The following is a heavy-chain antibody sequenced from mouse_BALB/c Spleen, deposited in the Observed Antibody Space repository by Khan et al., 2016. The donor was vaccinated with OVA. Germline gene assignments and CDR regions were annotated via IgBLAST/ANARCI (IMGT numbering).Heavy chain of an antibody. V-gene: IGHV1-76*01. D-gene: IGHD2-10*02. J-gene: IGHJ4*01. CDR2: LYPGTGST. CDR1: GYMFTSYW. Sequence: QVQLKQSGAELVRPGASVKLSCKTSGYMFTSYWIHWVKQRSGQGLEWIARLYPGTGSTYYNEKFKGKAPLTADKSSSTAYMQLSSLKSEDSGVELCARGGYDNHAMDDWGQGTSVTVAA. CDR3: ARGGYDNHAMDD.